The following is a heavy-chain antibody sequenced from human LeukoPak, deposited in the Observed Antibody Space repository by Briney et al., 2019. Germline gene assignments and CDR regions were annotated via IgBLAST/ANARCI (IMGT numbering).Heavy chain of an antibody. J-gene: IGHJ4*02. D-gene: IGHD5-12*01. V-gene: IGHV4-34*01. CDR3: ARPGYSGYDIDY. Sequence: SETLSLTCAVYGGSFSGYYWRWIRQPPGKGLEWIGEINHSGSTNYNPSLKSRVTISVDKSKNQFSLKLSSVTAADTAVYYCARPGYSGYDIDYWGQGTLVTVSS. CDR2: INHSGST. CDR1: GGSFSGYY.